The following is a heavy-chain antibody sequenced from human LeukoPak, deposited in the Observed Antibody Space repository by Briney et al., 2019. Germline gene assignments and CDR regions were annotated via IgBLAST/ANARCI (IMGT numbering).Heavy chain of an antibody. V-gene: IGHV4-39*07. CDR1: GGSISGSDYY. CDR3: ARGRRAFLTGYRPLDY. Sequence: SETLSLTCTVSGGSISGSDYYRGWIRQPPGKGLEWIGIIYYSGRTFYNPSLKSRVAISVDTSKNQFSLKLSSVTAADTAVYYCARGRRAFLTGYRPLDYWGQGTLVTVSS. D-gene: IGHD3-9*01. CDR2: IYYSGRT. J-gene: IGHJ4*02.